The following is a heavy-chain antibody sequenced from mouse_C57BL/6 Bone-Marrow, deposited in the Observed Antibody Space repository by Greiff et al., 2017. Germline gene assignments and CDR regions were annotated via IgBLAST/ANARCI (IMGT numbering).Heavy chain of an antibody. J-gene: IGHJ3*01. D-gene: IGHD1-1*01. V-gene: IGHV1-82*01. CDR2: IYPGDGDT. CDR1: GYAFSSSW. Sequence: QVQLQQSGPELVKPGASVKISCKASGYAFSSSWMNWVKQRPGKGLEWIGRIYPGDGDTNYNGKFKGKATLTADKSSSTAYMQLCSLTSEDSAVYFCARGDYYGSSYGGGFAYWGQGTLGTVSA. CDR3: ARGDYYGSSYGGGFAY.